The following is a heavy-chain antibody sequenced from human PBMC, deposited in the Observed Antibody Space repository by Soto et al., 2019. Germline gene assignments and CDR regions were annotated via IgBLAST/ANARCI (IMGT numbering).Heavy chain of an antibody. Sequence: ASVKVSCKASGYTFTSYAMHWVRQAPGQRLEWMGWINAGNGNTRYSQKFQGRVTITRDTSAGTAYMELSSLRSEDTAVYYCAREEHGYCSSTSCYFEVEYWFDPWGQGTLVTVSS. CDR2: INAGNGNT. J-gene: IGHJ5*02. CDR1: GYTFTSYA. CDR3: AREEHGYCSSTSCYFEVEYWFDP. V-gene: IGHV1-3*01. D-gene: IGHD2-2*03.